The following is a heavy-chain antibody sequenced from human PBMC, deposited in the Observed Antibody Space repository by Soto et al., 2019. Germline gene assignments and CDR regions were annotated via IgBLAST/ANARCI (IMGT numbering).Heavy chain of an antibody. CDR3: ARAERGYDYIWGSYSDYFDY. CDR1: GGSISSGGYY. CDR2: IYYSGST. D-gene: IGHD3-16*01. J-gene: IGHJ4*02. Sequence: SETLSLTCTVSGGSISSGGYYWSWIRQHPGKGLEWIGYIYYSGSTYYNPSLKSRVTISVDTSKNQFSLKLSSVTAADTAVYYCARAERGYDYIWGSYSDYFDYWGQGTLVTVSS. V-gene: IGHV4-31*03.